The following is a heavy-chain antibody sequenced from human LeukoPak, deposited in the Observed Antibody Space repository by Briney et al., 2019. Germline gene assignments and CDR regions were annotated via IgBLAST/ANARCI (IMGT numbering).Heavy chain of an antibody. D-gene: IGHD1-14*01. V-gene: IGHV3-23*01. J-gene: IGHJ6*02. CDR2: ISGSGGTT. CDR3: AKVSGGGLYYDGMDV. Sequence: GGSLRLSCAASGFTFNNNTMNWVRQAPGNGLEWGSVISGSGGTTYYADSVKGRFTISRDSSRNTLYLQMNSLRAEDTAVYYCAKVSGGGLYYDGMDVWGQGTTVTVSS. CDR1: GFTFNNNT.